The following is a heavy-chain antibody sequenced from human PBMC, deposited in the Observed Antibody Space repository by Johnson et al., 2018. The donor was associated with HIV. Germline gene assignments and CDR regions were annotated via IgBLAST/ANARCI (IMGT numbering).Heavy chain of an antibody. J-gene: IGHJ3*02. CDR2: ISYDGSNK. D-gene: IGHD7-27*01. Sequence: QVQLVESGGGVVQPGKSLTLSCVGSGLSFSNFGIHWVRQAPGKGLEWVAVISYDGSNKYYADSVKGRFTISRDNSKNTLYLQMNSLRAEETAVYYCARDKANWGPSRDVGAFDIWGQGTMVTVSS. V-gene: IGHV3-30*03. CDR1: GLSFSNFG. CDR3: ARDKANWGPSRDVGAFDI.